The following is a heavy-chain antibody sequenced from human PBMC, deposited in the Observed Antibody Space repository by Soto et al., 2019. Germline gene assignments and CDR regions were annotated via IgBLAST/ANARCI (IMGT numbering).Heavy chain of an antibody. D-gene: IGHD4-17*01. Sequence: SXTLCLTGVDSDGSTSGGGYSCNGILQPRGNCLAWIGYIYHSASTYYTPSLKSPVTISVDRSKNQFSLKLSSVTAADTAVYYCARGMTTVTTFDHWGQGTLVTVSS. CDR3: ARGMTTVTTFDH. J-gene: IGHJ4*02. V-gene: IGHV4-30-2*01. CDR2: IYHSAST. CDR1: DGSTSGGGYS.